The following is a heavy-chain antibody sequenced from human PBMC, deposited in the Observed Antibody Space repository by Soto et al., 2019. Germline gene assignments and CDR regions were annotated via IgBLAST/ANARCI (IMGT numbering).Heavy chain of an antibody. Sequence: ASVKVSCKASGYTFTSYYMHWVRQAPGQGLEWMGIINPSGGSTSYAQKFQGRVTMTRDTSTSTVYMELSSLRSEDTAVYYCARGQSLYVFWCGPQNWGQGTLVTVTS. V-gene: IGHV1-46*01. CDR2: INPSGGST. CDR1: GYTFTSYY. J-gene: IGHJ4*02. D-gene: IGHD3-3*01. CDR3: ARGQSLYVFWCGPQN.